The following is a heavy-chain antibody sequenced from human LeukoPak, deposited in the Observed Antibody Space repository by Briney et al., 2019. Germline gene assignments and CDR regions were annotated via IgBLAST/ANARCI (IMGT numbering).Heavy chain of an antibody. CDR3: ATARAYCGGDCYSPLDY. V-gene: IGHV3-13*01. Sequence: GGSLRLSCAASGFTFSSYDMHWVRQATGKGLEWVSAIGTAGDTYYPGSVKGRFTISRDNSKNTLYLQMNSLRAEDTAVYYCATARAYCGGDCYSPLDYWGQGTLVTVSS. D-gene: IGHD2-21*02. J-gene: IGHJ4*02. CDR1: GFTFSSYD. CDR2: IGTAGDT.